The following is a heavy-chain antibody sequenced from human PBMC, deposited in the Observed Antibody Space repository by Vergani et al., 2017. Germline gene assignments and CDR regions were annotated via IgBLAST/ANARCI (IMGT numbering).Heavy chain of an antibody. CDR2: INHSGST. J-gene: IGHJ4*02. D-gene: IGHD2-2*01. Sequence: QVKLQESGPGLVKPSETLSLTCTVSGASVNSYYWSWIRQPPGKGLEWIGEINHSGSTNYNPSLKSRVTISVDTSKNQFSLKLSSVTAADTAVYYCARGLCSSTSCYWVSWGQGTLVTVSS. CDR3: ARGLCSSTSCYWVS. CDR1: GASVNSYY. V-gene: IGHV4-34*01.